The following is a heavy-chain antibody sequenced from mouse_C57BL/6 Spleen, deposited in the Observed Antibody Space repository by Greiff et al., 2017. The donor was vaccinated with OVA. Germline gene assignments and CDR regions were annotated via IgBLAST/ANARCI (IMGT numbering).Heavy chain of an antibody. J-gene: IGHJ2*01. CDR1: GYTFTSYW. D-gene: IGHD1-1*01. CDR2: INPSNGGT. Sequence: VQLQQPGTELVKPGASVKLSCKASGYTFTSYWMHWVKQRPGQGLEWIGNINPSNGGTNYNEKFKSKATLTVDKSSSTAYMQLSSLTSEDSAVDDCERGGISTVVANEDWGKGTTLTVSS. V-gene: IGHV1-53*01. CDR3: ERGGISTVVANED.